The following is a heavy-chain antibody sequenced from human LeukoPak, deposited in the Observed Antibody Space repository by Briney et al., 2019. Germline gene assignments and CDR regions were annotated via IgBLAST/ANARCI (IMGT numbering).Heavy chain of an antibody. D-gene: IGHD5/OR15-5a*01. CDR1: GFTFSSYW. CDR2: IKQDGSEK. Sequence: GGSLRLSCAASGFTFSSYWMSWVRLAPGKGLEWVANIKQDGSEKYYVDSVRGRFSISRDNPKNSLYLQMNSLRADDTAVYYCARVITVYNVYDEVAEYFQYWGQGTLVTVSS. V-gene: IGHV3-7*01. CDR3: ARVITVYNVYDEVAEYFQY. J-gene: IGHJ1*01.